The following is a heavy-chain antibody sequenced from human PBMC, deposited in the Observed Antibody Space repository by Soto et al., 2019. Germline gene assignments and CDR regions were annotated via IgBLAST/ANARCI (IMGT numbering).Heavy chain of an antibody. D-gene: IGHD3-22*01. CDR3: ASLGYYDSSGYKQYYYYGMDV. CDR1: GGSFSGYY. Sequence: SETLSLTCAVYGGSFSGYYWSWIRQPPGKGLEWIGEINHSGSTNYNPSLKSRVTISVDTSKNQFSLKLSSVTAADTAVYYCASLGYYDSSGYKQYYYYGMDVWGQGTTVTVSS. J-gene: IGHJ6*02. V-gene: IGHV4-34*01. CDR2: INHSGST.